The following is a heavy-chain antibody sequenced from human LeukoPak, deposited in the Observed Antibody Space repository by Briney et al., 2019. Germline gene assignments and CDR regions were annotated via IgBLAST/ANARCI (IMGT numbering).Heavy chain of an antibody. V-gene: IGHV4-59*01. CDR2: IYYSGST. CDR1: GGSISSYY. Sequence: PSETLSLTCNVSGGSISSYYWSWIRQPPGKGLEWIGYIYYSGSTNYNPSLKSRVTISVDTSKNQFSLKLSSVTAADTAVYYCARSERWLPRTFDYWGQGTLVTVSS. CDR3: ARSERWLPRTFDY. D-gene: IGHD5-24*01. J-gene: IGHJ4*02.